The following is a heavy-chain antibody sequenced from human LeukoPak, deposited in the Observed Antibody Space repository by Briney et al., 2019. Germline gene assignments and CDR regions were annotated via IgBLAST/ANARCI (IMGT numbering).Heavy chain of an antibody. V-gene: IGHV1-2*06. J-gene: IGHJ4*02. CDR1: GYTFTGYY. CDR2: INPNSGGT. Sequence: ASVKVSCKASGYTFTGYYMHWVRQAPGQGLEWMGRINPNSGGTNYAQKFQGRVTMTRDTSISTAYMELSRLRSDDTAVYYCARDRISGLLQKGTLGYWGQGTLVTVSS. CDR3: ARDRISGLLQKGTLGY. D-gene: IGHD3-22*01.